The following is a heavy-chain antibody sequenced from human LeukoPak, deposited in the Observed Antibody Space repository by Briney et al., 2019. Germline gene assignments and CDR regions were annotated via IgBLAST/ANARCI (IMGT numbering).Heavy chain of an antibody. CDR1: GGSISSGGYY. CDR2: IYYSGST. J-gene: IGHJ5*02. V-gene: IGHV4-31*03. D-gene: IGHD1-26*01. Sequence: SETLSLTCTVSGGSISSGGYYWSWIRQHPGEGLEWIGYIYYSGSTYYNPSLKSRVTISVDTSKNQFSLKLSSVTAADTAVYYCAGGESSGIYTNWSDPWGQGTLVTVSS. CDR3: AGGESSGIYTNWSDP.